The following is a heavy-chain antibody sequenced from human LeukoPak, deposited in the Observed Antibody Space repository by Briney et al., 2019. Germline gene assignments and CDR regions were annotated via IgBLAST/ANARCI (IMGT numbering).Heavy chain of an antibody. V-gene: IGHV3-7*01. D-gene: IGHD5-12*01. J-gene: IGHJ4*02. CDR2: MKRDGSEK. CDR3: ARERYGGYHYYFDY. CDR1: GFTFTSYW. Sequence: PGGSLRLSCAASGFTFTSYWMNWVRQAPGKGLEWVANMKRDGSEKYYADSVKGRFTISGDNAKNSLYLQMNSLRAEDTAVYYCARERYGGYHYYFDYWGQGTLVTVSS.